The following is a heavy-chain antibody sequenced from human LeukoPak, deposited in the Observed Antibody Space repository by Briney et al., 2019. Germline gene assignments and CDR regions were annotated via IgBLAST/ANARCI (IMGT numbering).Heavy chain of an antibody. Sequence: GSLRLSCAASGFTINTFGMHWVRQAPGKGLEWVAVIWYDGTNKYYADSVKGRFTISRDTSNNTLYLQMNSLRAEDTAVYYCAKDPNIPWFDPWGQGTQVTVSS. V-gene: IGHV3-33*06. CDR1: GFTINTFG. J-gene: IGHJ5*02. CDR2: IWYDGTNK. CDR3: AKDPNIPWFDP. D-gene: IGHD2-8*01.